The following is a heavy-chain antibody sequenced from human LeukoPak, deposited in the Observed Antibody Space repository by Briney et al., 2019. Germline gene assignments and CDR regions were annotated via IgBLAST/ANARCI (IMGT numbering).Heavy chain of an antibody. CDR1: GYTFTGYY. V-gene: IGHV1-2*06. CDR2: INPNSGGT. Sequence: ASVKVSCKASGYTFTGYYTHWVRQAPGQGLEWMGRINPNSGGTNYAQKFQGRVTMTRDTSISTAYMELSRLRSDDTAVYYCARVRSILVGAATCDYWGQGTLVTVSS. D-gene: IGHD1-26*01. CDR3: ARVRSILVGAATCDY. J-gene: IGHJ4*02.